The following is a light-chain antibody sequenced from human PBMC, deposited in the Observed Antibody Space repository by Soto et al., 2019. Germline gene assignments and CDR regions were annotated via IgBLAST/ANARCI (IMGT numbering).Light chain of an antibody. CDR1: QSINSN. CDR2: GAS. V-gene: IGKV3-15*01. CDR3: QQYNNWS. Sequence: ETVMTQPPGTLSASLGERATLSCTASQSINSNLAWYQQRPGKAPRLLIYGASTRATGIPARFSGSGSGTDFTLTISRLEPEDFAVYHCQQYNNWSFGQGTRLEIK. J-gene: IGKJ5*01.